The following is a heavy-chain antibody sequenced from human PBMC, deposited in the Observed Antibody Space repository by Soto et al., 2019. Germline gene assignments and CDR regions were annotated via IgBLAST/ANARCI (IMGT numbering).Heavy chain of an antibody. J-gene: IGHJ5*02. CDR2: SIAVFGKA. Sequence: SEKVSCKASGGTFSSYAISWVRQAPAQGLEWMGGSIAVFGKASYAQKYQGRVKLTADESTSTAYMELSSLRSEDTAVYYCARDALDCSGGSCLRWFEPWGQGTLVTVSS. CDR1: GGTFSSYA. D-gene: IGHD2-15*01. V-gene: IGHV1-69*13. CDR3: ARDALDCSGGSCLRWFEP.